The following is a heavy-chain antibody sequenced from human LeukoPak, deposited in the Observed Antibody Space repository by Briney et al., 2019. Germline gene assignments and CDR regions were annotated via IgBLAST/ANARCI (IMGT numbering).Heavy chain of an antibody. J-gene: IGHJ4*02. CDR2: IATSSSTI. CDR3: AKDSGAITMVRGVIITSYFDY. CDR1: GFTFSTYT. Sequence: PGGSLRLSCAASGFTFSTYTMNWVRQPPGKGLEWVSNIATSSSTIYYADSVKGRFTISRDNAKNSLYLQMNSLRAEDTALYYCAKDSGAITMVRGVIITSYFDYWGQGTLVTVSS. D-gene: IGHD3-10*01. V-gene: IGHV3-48*04.